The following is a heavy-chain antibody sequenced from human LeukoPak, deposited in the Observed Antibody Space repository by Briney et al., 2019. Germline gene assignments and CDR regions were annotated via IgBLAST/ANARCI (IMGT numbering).Heavy chain of an antibody. J-gene: IGHJ5*02. CDR1: GYTFSTHW. V-gene: IGHV1-46*01. Sequence: ASVKVSCKTSGYTFSTHWMHWVRQAPGQGLEWMGIINPNGGFTSYAQKFQGRVTVARDMSTSTVYMELSDLKSEDTAVYYCARDQSGEWDLLSGWWFDPWGQGTLVTVSS. CDR2: INPNGGFT. D-gene: IGHD1-26*01. CDR3: ARDQSGEWDLLSGWWFDP.